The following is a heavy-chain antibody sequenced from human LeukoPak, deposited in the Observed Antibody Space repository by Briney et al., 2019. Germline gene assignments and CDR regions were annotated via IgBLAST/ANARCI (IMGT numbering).Heavy chain of an antibody. CDR1: GGSFSGYY. D-gene: IGHD3-10*01. Sequence: SETLSLTCAVYGGSFSGYYWSWIRQPPGKGLEWIGEINHSGSTNYNPSLKSRVTISVDTSKNQFSLKLSSVTAADTAVYYCARGQRFSASPFNYYMDVWGKGTTVTVSS. CDR3: ARGQRFSASPFNYYMDV. V-gene: IGHV4-34*01. CDR2: INHSGST. J-gene: IGHJ6*03.